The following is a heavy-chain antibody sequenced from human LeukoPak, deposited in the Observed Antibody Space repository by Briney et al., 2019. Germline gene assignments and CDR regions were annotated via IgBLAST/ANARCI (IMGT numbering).Heavy chain of an antibody. CDR1: GFSFNNFG. J-gene: IGHJ4*02. CDR2: ISGTGGST. D-gene: IGHD2-15*01. V-gene: IGHV3-23*01. Sequence: GGSLRLSCVASGFSFNNFGMSWVRQAPGKGLEWVSSISGTGGSTHYADSVRGRFTISRDNSKSTLYLQMSSLRAEDTAVYYCAKAALIIGYCSGGSCYSVDYWGQGTLVTVSS. CDR3: AKAALIIGYCSGGSCYSVDY.